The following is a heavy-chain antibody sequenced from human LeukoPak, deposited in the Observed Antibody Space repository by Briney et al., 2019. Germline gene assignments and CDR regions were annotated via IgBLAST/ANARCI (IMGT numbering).Heavy chain of an antibody. Sequence: ASVKVSCKASGYTFTGYYMHWVRQAPGQGLEWMGWINPNSGGTNYAQKFQGRVTMTRDTSISTAYMELSRLKASDTAMYYCARRGIAVAGTPAEYFQHWGQGTLVTVSS. CDR1: GYTFTGYY. V-gene: IGHV1-2*02. J-gene: IGHJ1*01. CDR3: ARRGIAVAGTPAEYFQH. CDR2: INPNSGGT. D-gene: IGHD6-19*01.